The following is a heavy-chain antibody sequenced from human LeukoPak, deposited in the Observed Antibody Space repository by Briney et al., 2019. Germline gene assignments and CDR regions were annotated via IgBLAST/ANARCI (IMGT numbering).Heavy chain of an antibody. D-gene: IGHD2-2*01. J-gene: IGHJ5*02. CDR2: TYYRSTWYN. V-gene: IGHV6-1*01. CDR1: GDSVSSNSVT. Sequence: SQTLSLTCAISGDSVSSNSVTRNWIRQSPSRGLEWLGRTYYRSTWYNDYAVSVRGRITVNPDTSKNQFSLHLNSVIPEDTAVYYCARRLTQYDCFDPWGQGILVTVSS. CDR3: ARRLTQYDCFDP.